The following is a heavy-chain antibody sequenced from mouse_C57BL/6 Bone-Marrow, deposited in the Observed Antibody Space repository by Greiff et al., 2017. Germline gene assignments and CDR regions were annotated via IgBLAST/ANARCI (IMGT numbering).Heavy chain of an antibody. J-gene: IGHJ2*01. CDR1: GYTFTDYY. V-gene: IGHV1-19*01. CDR2: INPYNGGT. Sequence: VQLQQSGPVLVKPGASVKMSCKASGYTFTDYYMNWVKQSHGKSLEWIGVINPYNGGTSYNQKFKGKATLTVDKSSSTAYMELNSLTSEDSAVYYCARVPYYGSSPFYLDYWGQGTTLTVSS. D-gene: IGHD1-1*01. CDR3: ARVPYYGSSPFYLDY.